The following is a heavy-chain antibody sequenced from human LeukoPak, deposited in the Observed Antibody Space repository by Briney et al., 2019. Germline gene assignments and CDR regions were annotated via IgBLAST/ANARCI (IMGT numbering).Heavy chain of an antibody. V-gene: IGHV3-66*02. CDR1: GFTVSSNY. J-gene: IGHJ3*02. CDR2: IYSGGST. D-gene: IGHD4-17*01. CDR3: ARAGYRDYDYGDYVARAFDI. Sequence: PGGSLRLSCAASGFTVSSNYMSWVRQAPGKGLEWVSVIYSGGSTYYADSVKGRFTISRDNSKNTLHLQMNSLRAEDTAVYYCARAGYRDYDYGDYVARAFDIWGQGTMVTVSS.